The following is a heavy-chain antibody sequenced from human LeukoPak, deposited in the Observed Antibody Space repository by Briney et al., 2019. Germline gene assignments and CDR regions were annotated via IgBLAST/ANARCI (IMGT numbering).Heavy chain of an antibody. CDR3: ARTAQTNYNTKKNCFDP. V-gene: IGHV1-2*02. CDR2: INPNSGAT. D-gene: IGHD1-1*01. CDR1: GYTFTGYY. J-gene: IGHJ5*02. Sequence: ASVKVSCKASGYTFTGYYMHWVRQATGQGLEWRGWINPNSGATNYAQKFPGRVTMTRDTSISTAYMEMSRLRSDDTAVYACARTAQTNYNTKKNCFDPWGQGTLVTVSS.